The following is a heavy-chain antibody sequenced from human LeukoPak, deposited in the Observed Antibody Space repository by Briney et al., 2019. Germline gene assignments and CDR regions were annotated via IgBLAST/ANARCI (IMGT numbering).Heavy chain of an antibody. Sequence: GGSLRLSCAASRFTFSTYAMSWVRQAPRKGLEWVSAISGNGGSTYYADSVKGRFTISRDNSKNTLFLQMNSLRAEDTAVYYCPGGYPYGYHYWGQGTLVTVSS. CDR3: PGGYPYGYHY. CDR2: ISGNGGST. J-gene: IGHJ4*02. D-gene: IGHD5-18*01. V-gene: IGHV3-23*01. CDR1: RFTFSTYA.